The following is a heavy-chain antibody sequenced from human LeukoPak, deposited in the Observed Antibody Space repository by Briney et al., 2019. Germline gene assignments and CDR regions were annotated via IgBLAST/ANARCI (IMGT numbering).Heavy chain of an antibody. J-gene: IGHJ4*02. Sequence: GGSLRLSCAASGFTFSSYEMNWVRQAPGKRLEWVSYISSSGSTIYYADSVKGRFTISRDNAKNSLYLQMNSLRAEDTAVYYCAREHSSGYYLDYWGQGTLVTVSS. V-gene: IGHV3-48*03. CDR3: AREHSSGYYLDY. CDR1: GFTFSSYE. CDR2: ISSSGSTI. D-gene: IGHD3-22*01.